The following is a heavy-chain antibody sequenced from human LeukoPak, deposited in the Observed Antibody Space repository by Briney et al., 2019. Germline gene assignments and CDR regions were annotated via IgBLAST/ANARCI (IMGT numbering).Heavy chain of an antibody. V-gene: IGHV7-4-1*02. CDR1: GYTFTSYA. CDR2: INTNTGNP. CDR3: ARVYRGGTMVRGVIPDPGDY. Sequence: EASVKVSCKASGYTFTSYAMNWVRQAPGQGLEWMGWINTNTGNPTYAQGFTGRFVFSLDTSVSTAYLQISSLKAEDTAVYYCARVYRGGTMVRGVIPDPGDYWGQGTLVTVSS. J-gene: IGHJ4*02. D-gene: IGHD3-10*01.